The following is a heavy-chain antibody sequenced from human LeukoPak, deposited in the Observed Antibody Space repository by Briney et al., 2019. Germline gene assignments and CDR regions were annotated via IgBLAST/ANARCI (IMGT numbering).Heavy chain of an antibody. D-gene: IGHD6-19*01. J-gene: IGHJ5*01. V-gene: IGHV3-30*02. CDR3: ASWAGSHSSGWYDF. Sequence: PGGSLRLSCAASGFTFSSYGMHWVRQTPGKGLEWVAFIRYDGSNKYYADSVKGRFTISRDNSKNTLYLQMNSLRAEDTGIYYCASWAGSHSSGWYDFWGQGTLVTVSS. CDR1: GFTFSSYG. CDR2: IRYDGSNK.